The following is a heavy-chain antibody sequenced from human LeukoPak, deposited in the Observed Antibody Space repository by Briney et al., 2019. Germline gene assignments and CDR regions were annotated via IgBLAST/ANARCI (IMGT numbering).Heavy chain of an antibody. V-gene: IGHV3-74*01. CDR3: TRVRGDYGGTSDF. CDR2: IKGDGSSV. CDR1: GNYW. Sequence: PGGSLRLSCAASGNYWMDWARQGPGKGLVWVARIKGDGSSVIYADSVKGRFTVSRDNAENTLYLHMNSLRAEDTAMYHCTRVRGDYGGTSDFWGQGTLVTVSS. J-gene: IGHJ4*02. D-gene: IGHD4-23*01.